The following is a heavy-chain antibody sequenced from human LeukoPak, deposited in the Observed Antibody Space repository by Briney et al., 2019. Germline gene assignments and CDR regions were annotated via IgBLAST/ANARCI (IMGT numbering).Heavy chain of an antibody. CDR2: LSAYNGNT. CDR1: GYTFTSYG. Sequence: GTSVKVSCKASGYTFTSYGISWVRQAPGQGLEWMGWLSAYNGNTNYAQKLQGRVTMTTDTSTSTAYIELRSLRSDDTAVYYCARGSGLWFGKYGDYWGQETLVTVSS. V-gene: IGHV1-18*04. CDR3: ARGSGLWFGKYGDY. J-gene: IGHJ4*02. D-gene: IGHD3-10*01.